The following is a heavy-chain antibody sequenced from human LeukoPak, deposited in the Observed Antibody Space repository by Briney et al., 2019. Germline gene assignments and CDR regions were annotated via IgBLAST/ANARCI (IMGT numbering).Heavy chain of an antibody. CDR3: AKDLKGYSDYDFSDY. V-gene: IGHV3-23*01. Sequence: PGRSLRLSCAASGFTFNNYAMWWVRQAPGKGLEWVSTISGSGGSTYYADSVKGRFTISRDNSKNTLYLQMNSLRAEDTAFYYCAKDLKGYSDYDFSDYWGQGTLVTVSS. D-gene: IGHD5-12*01. CDR1: GFTFNNYA. CDR2: ISGSGGST. J-gene: IGHJ4*02.